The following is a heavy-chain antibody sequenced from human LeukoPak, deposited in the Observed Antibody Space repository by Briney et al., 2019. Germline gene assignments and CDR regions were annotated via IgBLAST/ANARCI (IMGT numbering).Heavy chain of an antibody. CDR1: GFTFSSYA. J-gene: IGHJ4*02. CDR2: ISTSGGST. CDR3: TIMHRYYDGSGYWVQ. V-gene: IGHV3-23*01. Sequence: GGSLRLSCAASGFTFSSYAVSWVRQAPGKGLEWVSGISTSGGSTSYADSVKGRFTISRDNPRNTLHMQMNSMRAEDTAVYYCTIMHRYYDGSGYWVQWGQGTLVTVSS. D-gene: IGHD3-22*01.